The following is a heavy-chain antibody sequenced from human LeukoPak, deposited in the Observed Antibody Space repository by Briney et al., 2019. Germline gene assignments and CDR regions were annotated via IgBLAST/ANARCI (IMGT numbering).Heavy chain of an antibody. Sequence: GGSLRLLCAVSGITLSNYGMTWLRQAPGKGLEWVAGISDTGGRPHYADSVKGRFTISRDNPKNTLYLQMNSLRAEDTAVYFCAKRGVVIRVILVGFHKEAYYFDSWGQGALVTVSS. CDR2: ISDTGGRP. D-gene: IGHD3-22*01. V-gene: IGHV3-23*01. J-gene: IGHJ4*02. CDR1: GITLSNYG. CDR3: AKRGVVIRVILVGFHKEAYYFDS.